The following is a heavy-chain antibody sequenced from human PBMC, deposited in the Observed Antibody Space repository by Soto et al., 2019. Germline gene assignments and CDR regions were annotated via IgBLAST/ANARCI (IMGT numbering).Heavy chain of an antibody. CDR2: VYWHDAK. CDR3: AHSHFEILTGPFDS. V-gene: IGHV2-5*01. D-gene: IGHD3-9*01. J-gene: IGHJ5*01. CDR1: GFSLTNTGVT. Sequence: QITFKESGPSLVKPTQTLTLTCTFSGFSLTNTGVTVGWIRQPPGKALEWLALVYWHDAKRYNPCLRNRLTIAKDTSTNRVVLTLANVGPVDTATYYCAHSHFEILTGPFDSWGRGTLVTVSS.